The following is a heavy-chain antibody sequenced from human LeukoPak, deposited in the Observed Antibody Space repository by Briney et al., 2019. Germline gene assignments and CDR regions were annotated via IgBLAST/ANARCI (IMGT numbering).Heavy chain of an antibody. CDR3: AKDSSGWYGGSFDH. Sequence: PGGSLRLSCAASGFTFSSYGMPWVRQAPGKGLKWVAVISYDGSNKYYGDSVKGRFTISRDNSKNTLYLQMNSLRAEDTAVYYCAKDSSGWYGGSFDHWGQGTLVTVSS. D-gene: IGHD6-19*01. CDR2: ISYDGSNK. J-gene: IGHJ4*02. CDR1: GFTFSSYG. V-gene: IGHV3-30*18.